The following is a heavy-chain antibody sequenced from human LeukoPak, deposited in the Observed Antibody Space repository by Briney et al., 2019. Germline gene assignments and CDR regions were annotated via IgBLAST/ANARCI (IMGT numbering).Heavy chain of an antibody. CDR3: ARVKSYYFDY. CDR1: GGSVSSGDYY. J-gene: IGHJ4*02. D-gene: IGHD4-23*01. Sequence: SETLSLTCTVSGGSVSSGDYYWSWIRQPPGKGLEWIGCIYYSGSTYYNPSLKSRVTISVDTSKNQFSLKLSSVTAADTAVYYCARVKSYYFDYWGQGTLVTVSS. CDR2: IYYSGST. V-gene: IGHV4-30-4*08.